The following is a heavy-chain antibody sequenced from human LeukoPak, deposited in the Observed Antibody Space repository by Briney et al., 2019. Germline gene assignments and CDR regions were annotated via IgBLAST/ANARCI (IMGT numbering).Heavy chain of an antibody. D-gene: IGHD1-26*01. V-gene: IGHV1-69*04. CDR3: ARVTLCGSKYNWFDP. CDR2: ITPILGTT. Sequence: ASVKVSCKASGGTFSSHVISWVRQAPGQGLEWMGRITPILGTTNYAQKFQGRVTITADKSTSTAYMELSSLRSEDTAVYYCARVTLCGSKYNWFDPWGQGTLVTVSS. J-gene: IGHJ5*02. CDR1: GGTFSSHV.